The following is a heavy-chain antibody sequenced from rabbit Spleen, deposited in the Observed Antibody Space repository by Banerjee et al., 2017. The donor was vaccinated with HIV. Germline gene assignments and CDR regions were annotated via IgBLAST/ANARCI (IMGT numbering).Heavy chain of an antibody. D-gene: IGHD1-1*01. CDR1: GFSFSNKAV. J-gene: IGHJ4*01. V-gene: IGHV1S45*01. CDR2: INAVTGKA. CDR3: AIGNYSAYGFNIFSL. Sequence: QEQLVEYGGDLVQPEGSLTLTCKASGFSFSNKAVMCWVRLAPGKGLEWIACINAVTGKAVFACWAKGRFAFSKTSSTTVTLEMTSLTAADTATYFCAIGNYSAYGFNIFSLWGQVTLVSAS.